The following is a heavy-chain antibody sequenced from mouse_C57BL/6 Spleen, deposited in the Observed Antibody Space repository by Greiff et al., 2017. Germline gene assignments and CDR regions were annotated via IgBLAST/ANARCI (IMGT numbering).Heavy chain of an antibody. CDR2: INPNNGGT. D-gene: IGHD1-1*01. Sequence: EVKVVESGPELVKPGASVKIPCKASGYTFTDYNMDWVKQSHGKSLEWIGDINPNNGGTIYNQKFKGKATLTVDKSSSTAYMELRSLTSEDTAVYYCARSNYGSSYWFAYWGQGTLVTVSA. V-gene: IGHV1-18*01. CDR1: GYTFTDYN. CDR3: ARSNYGSSYWFAY. J-gene: IGHJ3*01.